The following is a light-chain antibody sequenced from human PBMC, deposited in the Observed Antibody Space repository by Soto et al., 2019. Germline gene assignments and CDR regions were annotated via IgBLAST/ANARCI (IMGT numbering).Light chain of an antibody. CDR2: DVS. CDR1: SSDVGGYNY. Sequence: SALPRAASVSSSHGWSNPISRKGTSSDVGGYNYVSWYQQHPGKAPKLMIYDVSNRPSGVSNRFSGSKSGNTASLSISGLQAKDEADYYCSSYTSSSTYVVGTVTKVPVL. V-gene: IGLV2-14*01. J-gene: IGLJ1*01. CDR3: SSYTSSSTYV.